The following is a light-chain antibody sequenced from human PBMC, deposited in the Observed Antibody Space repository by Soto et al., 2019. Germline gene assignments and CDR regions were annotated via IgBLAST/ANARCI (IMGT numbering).Light chain of an antibody. J-gene: IGKJ1*01. V-gene: IGKV1-5*01. CDR1: QSVSNW. CDR3: QEYSTYSHT. Sequence: DIQMTQSPSTLSASLGDRVTITCRASQSVSNWLAWYQQKPGKAPKLLIYDASNLESGVPSRFSGSGSGTEFILTISSLQPDDFASYYCQEYSTYSHTFGQGTKLEIK. CDR2: DAS.